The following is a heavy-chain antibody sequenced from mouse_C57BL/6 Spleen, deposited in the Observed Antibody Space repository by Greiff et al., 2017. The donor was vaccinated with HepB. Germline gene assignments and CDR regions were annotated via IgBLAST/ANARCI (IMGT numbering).Heavy chain of an antibody. CDR2: ISYDGSN. CDR1: GYSITSGYY. D-gene: IGHD3-2*02. V-gene: IGHV3-6*01. Sequence: EVKLMESGPGLVKPSQSLSLTCTVTGYSITSGYYWNWIRQFPGNQLEWMGFISYDGSNNYNPSLKNRISITRDTSKNQFFLKWNSVTTEDTATYYCASPAQGLYYYAIDYWGQGTSVTVSA. J-gene: IGHJ4*01. CDR3: ASPAQGLYYYAIDY.